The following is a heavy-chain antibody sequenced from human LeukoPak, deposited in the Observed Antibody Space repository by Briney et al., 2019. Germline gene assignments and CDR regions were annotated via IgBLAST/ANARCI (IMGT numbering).Heavy chain of an antibody. CDR3: ARRYCSGGSCVDY. CDR2: MYYSGST. J-gene: IGHJ4*02. CDR1: GRSISRYY. Sequence: SETLALTCTVWGRSISRYYWIWLRQPPGKGLEGIGDMYYSGSTNYNPSLKSRVTISVDTSKNQFSLKLSAVTVADTALYYCARRYCSGGSCVDYWGQRTLVTVSS. V-gene: IGHV4-59*08. D-gene: IGHD2-15*01.